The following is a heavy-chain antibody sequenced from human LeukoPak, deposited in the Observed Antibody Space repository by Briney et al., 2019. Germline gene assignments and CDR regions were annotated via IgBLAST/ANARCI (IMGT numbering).Heavy chain of an antibody. CDR2: IYYSGST. V-gene: IGHV4-39*02. CDR1: GGSISSSSYY. Sequence: KPSETLSLTCTVSGGSISSSSYYWGWIRQPPGKGLEWIGSIYYSGSTYYNPSLKSRVTISVDTSKNQFSLKLSSVTAADTAVYYCARERLSTVTTNFDYWGQGTLVTVSS. D-gene: IGHD4-17*01. J-gene: IGHJ4*02. CDR3: ARERLSTVTTNFDY.